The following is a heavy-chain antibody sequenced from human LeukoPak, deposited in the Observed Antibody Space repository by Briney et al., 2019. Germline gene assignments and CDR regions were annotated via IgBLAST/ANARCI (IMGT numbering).Heavy chain of an antibody. CDR3: ARGPSHYYDSSGSEFDP. D-gene: IGHD3-22*01. V-gene: IGHV3-33*08. CDR2: IWYDGSNK. J-gene: IGHJ5*02. Sequence: GGSLRLSCAASGFTFNSYGMHWVRQAPGKGLEWVAVIWYDGSNKYYADSVKGRFTISRDNSKNTLYPQMNSLRAEDTAVYYCARGPSHYYDSSGSEFDPWGQGTLVTVSS. CDR1: GFTFNSYG.